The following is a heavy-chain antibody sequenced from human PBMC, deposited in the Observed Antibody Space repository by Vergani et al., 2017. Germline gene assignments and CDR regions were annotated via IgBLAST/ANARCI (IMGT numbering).Heavy chain of an antibody. CDR3: AKVCGSTSCPYGGGAFDV. V-gene: IGHV3-23*01. J-gene: IGHJ3*01. CDR2: INNKGGST. Sequence: QLLESGGGLIQPGGSLRLSCAASGFTFNSYAMTWVRQAPGKGLEWVSGINNKGGSTYYADSVKGRFTISRDHSKNTLYLQMTDLRAEDTATYYCAKVCGSTSCPYGGGAFDVWGHGTMVTVSS. D-gene: IGHD2-2*01. CDR1: GFTFNSYA.